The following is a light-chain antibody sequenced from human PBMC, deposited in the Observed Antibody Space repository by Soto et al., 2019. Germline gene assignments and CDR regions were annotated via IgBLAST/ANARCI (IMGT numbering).Light chain of an antibody. V-gene: IGLV2-8*01. CDR1: SSDVGGYNY. CDR2: EVN. CDR3: SSYAGSSNV. Sequence: QSVLTQPPSASGSPGQSVAISCTGPSSDVGGYNYVSWYQQHPGKAPKLMIYEVNKRPSGVPDRFSGSKSGNTASLTVSGLQAEDEADYYCSSYAGSSNVFGTGTKLTVL. J-gene: IGLJ1*01.